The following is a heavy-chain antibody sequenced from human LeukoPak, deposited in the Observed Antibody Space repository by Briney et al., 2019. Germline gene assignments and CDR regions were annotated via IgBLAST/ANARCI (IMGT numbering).Heavy chain of an antibody. V-gene: IGHV3-23*01. Sequence: PGGSLRLPCAASGFTFSSYAMSWVRQAPGKGLEWVSAISGSGGSTYYADSVKGRFTISRDNSKNTLYLQMNSLRAEDTAVYYCASSDPYCSGGSCYFHAFDIWGQGTMVTVSS. J-gene: IGHJ3*02. CDR1: GFTFSSYA. CDR2: ISGSGGST. D-gene: IGHD2-15*01. CDR3: ASSDPYCSGGSCYFHAFDI.